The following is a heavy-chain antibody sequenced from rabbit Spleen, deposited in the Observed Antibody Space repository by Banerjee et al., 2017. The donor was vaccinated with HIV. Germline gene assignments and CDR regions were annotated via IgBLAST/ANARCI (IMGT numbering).Heavy chain of an antibody. CDR2: IYTGSSGYT. D-gene: IGHD1-1*01. CDR1: GFSFSSNYY. CDR3: ARDTSSSFSSYGMDL. Sequence: QSLEESGGDLVKPGASLTLTCTASGFSFSSNYYMCWVRQAPGKGLEWIACIYTGSSGYTYYATWATGRFTCSKTSSTTVTLQMTSLTAADTATYFCARDTSSSFSSYGMDLWGQGTLVTVS. V-gene: IGHV1S40*01. J-gene: IGHJ6*01.